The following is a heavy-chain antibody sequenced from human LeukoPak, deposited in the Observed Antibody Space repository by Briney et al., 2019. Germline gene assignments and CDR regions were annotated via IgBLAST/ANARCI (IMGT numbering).Heavy chain of an antibody. CDR1: TFKNYA. CDR3: LKAMRESHRHDYTTSAMAV. CDR2: ISGRGTET. J-gene: IGHJ6*02. V-gene: IGHV3-23*01. Sequence: GGSLRLSCAITFKNYAVSWVRQAPRKGLEWVSSISGRGTETYYADSVQSRLTTSKDTSGSTVFLEMNSLRAADTALYYFLKAMRESHRHDYTTSAMAVWGQGTPVTVSS. D-gene: IGHD2-2*01.